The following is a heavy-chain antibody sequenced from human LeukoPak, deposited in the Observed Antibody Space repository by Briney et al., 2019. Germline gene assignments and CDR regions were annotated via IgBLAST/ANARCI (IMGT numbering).Heavy chain of an antibody. CDR1: GGSISSYY. CDR2: IYYSGST. V-gene: IGHV4-59*01. J-gene: IGHJ4*02. CDR3: ARYSGSYSFDY. D-gene: IGHD1-26*01. Sequence: SETLSLTCTVSGGSISSYYWSWIRQPPGKGLEWIGYIYYSGSTNYNPSLKSRVTISVDTSKNQFSLKLSSGTAADTAVYYCARYSGSYSFDYWGQGTLVTVSS.